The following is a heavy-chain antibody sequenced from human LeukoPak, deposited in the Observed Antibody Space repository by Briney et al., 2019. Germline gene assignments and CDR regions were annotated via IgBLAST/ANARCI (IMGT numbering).Heavy chain of an antibody. CDR1: GYTFTSYG. Sequence: GASVKVSCRASGYTFTSYGISWVRQAPGQGLEWMGWISAYNGNTNYAQKLQGRVTMTTDTSTSTAYLEARSLRSDDTAVYYCARDLRFGDRYFDYWGQGTLVTVSS. J-gene: IGHJ4*02. CDR3: ARDLRFGDRYFDY. CDR2: ISAYNGNT. D-gene: IGHD3-10*01. V-gene: IGHV1-18*01.